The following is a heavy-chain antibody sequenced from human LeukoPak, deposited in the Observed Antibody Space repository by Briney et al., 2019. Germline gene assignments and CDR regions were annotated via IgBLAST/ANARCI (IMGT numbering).Heavy chain of an antibody. J-gene: IGHJ4*02. CDR3: AKVRWDNSGWYYLDY. D-gene: IGHD6-19*01. CDR2: ISYDGSNK. CDR1: GFTFSDYN. V-gene: IGHV3-30*18. Sequence: GGSLRLSCAASGFTFSDYNMHWVRQAPGKGLEWVTVISYDGSNKYYADSVKGRFTISRDNSKNTLHLQMNSLRAEDTAVYYCAKVRWDNSGWYYLDYWGQGTLVTVSP.